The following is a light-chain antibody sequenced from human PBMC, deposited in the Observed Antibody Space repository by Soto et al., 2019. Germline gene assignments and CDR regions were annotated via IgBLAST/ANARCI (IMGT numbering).Light chain of an antibody. Sequence: QSALTQPASVSGSLGQSITISCTGTSSDVGGYNYVSWYQQHPGRVPKLIIYEASKRPSGVSDRFSGSQPGNTASLTVSGLQAEDEADYYCCSYTGDKTYVFGSGTKVTVL. J-gene: IGLJ1*01. V-gene: IGLV2-14*01. CDR1: SSDVGGYNY. CDR2: EAS. CDR3: CSYTGDKTYV.